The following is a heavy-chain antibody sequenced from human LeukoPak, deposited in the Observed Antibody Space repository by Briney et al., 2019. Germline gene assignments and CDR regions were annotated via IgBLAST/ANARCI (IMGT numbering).Heavy chain of an antibody. CDR3: AKDQVGSSWSLQLFDY. J-gene: IGHJ4*02. Sequence: GGSLRLSCAASGFTFSRYGMHWVRQAPGKGLEWVAVISYDGSNKYYGDSVKGRFTISRDNSKNTLYLQMNSLRAEDTAVYYRAKDQVGSSWSLQLFDYWGQGTLVTVSS. V-gene: IGHV3-30*18. D-gene: IGHD6-13*01. CDR2: ISYDGSNK. CDR1: GFTFSRYG.